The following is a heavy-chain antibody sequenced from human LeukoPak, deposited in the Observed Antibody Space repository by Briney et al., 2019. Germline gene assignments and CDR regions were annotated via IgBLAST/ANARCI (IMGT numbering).Heavy chain of an antibody. CDR1: GFTVNNNF. CDR3: ARRGATVWAFDI. D-gene: IGHD1-26*01. CDR2: IYSGGST. J-gene: IGHJ3*02. V-gene: IGHV3-66*04. Sequence: GGSLRLSCAAPGFTVNNNFTSWVRQAPGKGLEWVSIIYSGGSTSYADSVKGRFTISRDNSKNTLYLQMNSLRAEDTALYSCARRGATVWAFDIWGQGTVVTVSS.